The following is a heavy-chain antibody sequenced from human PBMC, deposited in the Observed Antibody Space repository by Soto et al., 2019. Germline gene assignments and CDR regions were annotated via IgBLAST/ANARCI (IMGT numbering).Heavy chain of an antibody. J-gene: IGHJ6*02. CDR1: GFSFSDDA. Sequence: GGSLRLSCAASGFSFSDDAMHWVRQAPGQGLEWVAVITYDGSNRYYADSVRGRFTISRDNSKSTLYLQMDSLIIDDTAVYYCARDVGTQLDFWSTSGMDVWGQGTTVTVSS. CDR2: ITYDGSNR. D-gene: IGHD3-3*01. CDR3: ARDVGTQLDFWSTSGMDV. V-gene: IGHV3-30-3*01.